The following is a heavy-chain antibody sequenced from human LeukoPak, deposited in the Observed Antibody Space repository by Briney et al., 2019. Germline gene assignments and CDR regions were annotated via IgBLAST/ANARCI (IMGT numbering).Heavy chain of an antibody. V-gene: IGHV3-30*18. CDR2: ISYDGSNK. CDR1: GYTFTGYY. Sequence: SCKASGYTFTGYYMHWVRQAPGKGLEWVAVISYDGSNKYYADSVKGRFTISRDNSKNTLYLQMNSLRAEDTAVYYCAKDKQLSRGNYFDYWGQGTLVTVSS. CDR3: AKDKQLSRGNYFDY. D-gene: IGHD5-18*01. J-gene: IGHJ4*02.